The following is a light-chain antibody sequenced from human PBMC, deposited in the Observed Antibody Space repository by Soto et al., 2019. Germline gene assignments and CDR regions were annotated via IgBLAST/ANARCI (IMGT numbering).Light chain of an antibody. V-gene: IGLV2-23*02. CDR1: SSDVGSYNL. CDR3: CSYAGSSTFV. J-gene: IGLJ2*01. Sequence: QSALTQPASVSGSPGQSITISCTGTSSDVGSYNLVSWYQQHPGKAPKLMIYEVSKRPSGVSNRFSGSKSGNTASLTISGLQAEEEADYYCCSYAGSSTFVFGGGTKLTVL. CDR2: EVS.